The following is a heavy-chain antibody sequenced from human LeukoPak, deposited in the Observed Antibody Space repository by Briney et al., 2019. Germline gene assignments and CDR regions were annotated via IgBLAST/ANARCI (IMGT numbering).Heavy chain of an antibody. CDR2: ISSSSTYI. J-gene: IGHJ4*02. CDR3: AIRFDY. Sequence: GGSLRLSCAASGFTFSSYSMNWVRQAPGKGLEWVSSISSSSTYINYADSVKGRFTISRDNAKNSLYLQMNSLRAEDTAVYYCAIRFDYWGQGTLVTVSS. CDR1: GFTFSSYS. V-gene: IGHV3-21*01.